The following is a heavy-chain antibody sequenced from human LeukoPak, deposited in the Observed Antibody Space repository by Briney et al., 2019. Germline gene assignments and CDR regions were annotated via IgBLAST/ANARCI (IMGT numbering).Heavy chain of an antibody. CDR2: INPNSGGT. D-gene: IGHD5-24*01. Sequence: ASVKVSCKASGYTFNGYYMHWVRQAPGQGLEWMGWINPNSGGTNYAQKFQGRVTMTRDTSISTAYMELSRLRSDDTAVYYCARDRGKVEMATRYWGQGTLVTVSS. V-gene: IGHV1-2*02. CDR3: ARDRGKVEMATRY. J-gene: IGHJ4*02. CDR1: GYTFNGYY.